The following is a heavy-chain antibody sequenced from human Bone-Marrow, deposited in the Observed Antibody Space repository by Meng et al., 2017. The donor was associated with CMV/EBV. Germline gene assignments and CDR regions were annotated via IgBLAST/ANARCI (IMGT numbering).Heavy chain of an antibody. J-gene: IGHJ6*02. CDR3: ATESSSIPMDV. CDR2: INPNSGGT. V-gene: IGHV1-2*02. CDR1: GYTFTGYY. Sequence: ASVKVSCKASGYTFTGYYIHWVRQAPGQGLEWMGWINPNSGGTKYAQKFQGRVTMTRDTSISTVYMDLSRLKSDDTAVYYCATESSSIPMDVWGQGTTVTVSS. D-gene: IGHD3-3*02.